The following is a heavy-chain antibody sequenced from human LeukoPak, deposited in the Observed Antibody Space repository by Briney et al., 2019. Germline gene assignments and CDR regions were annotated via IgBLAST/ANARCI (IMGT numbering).Heavy chain of an antibody. CDR2: IYFGGNT. CDR1: GFTVSRSY. J-gene: IGHJ4*02. V-gene: IGHV3-53*01. CDR3: ARARRHDSGDYAGSFDY. Sequence: GGSLRLSCVASGFTVSRSYMGWVRQAPGKGLEWVSAIYFGGNTYDTDSVKGRFSISRDNSKNAVYLQMNSLRVEDTAMYYCARARRHDSGDYAGSFDYWGQGTLVSVSS. D-gene: IGHD4-17*01.